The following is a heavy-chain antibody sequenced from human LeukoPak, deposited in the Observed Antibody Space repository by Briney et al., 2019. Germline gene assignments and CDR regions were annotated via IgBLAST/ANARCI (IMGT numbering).Heavy chain of an antibody. CDR1: GGSISSYY. CDR3: ARDPITMVRGVIISGNYYGMDV. D-gene: IGHD3-10*01. CDR2: IYTGGST. J-gene: IGHJ6*02. V-gene: IGHV4-4*07. Sequence: SETLSLTCTVSGGSISSYYWSWIRQPAGKGLEWIGRIYTGGSTNYNPSLKSRVTMSVDTSKNQFSLKLSSVTAADTAVYYCARDPITMVRGVIISGNYYGMDVWGQGTTVTVSS.